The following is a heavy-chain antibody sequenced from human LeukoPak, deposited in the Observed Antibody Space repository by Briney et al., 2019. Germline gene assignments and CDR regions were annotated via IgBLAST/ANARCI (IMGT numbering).Heavy chain of an antibody. CDR1: GGSISSYY. Sequence: SETLSLTCTVSGGSISSYYWSWIRQPPGKGLEWIGYIYYSGSTNYNPSLKSRVTISVDTSKNQFSLKLSSVTAADTAVYYCAVSSGSFDYWGQGTLVTVSS. CDR2: IYYSGST. J-gene: IGHJ4*02. V-gene: IGHV4-59*01. D-gene: IGHD3-22*01. CDR3: AVSSGSFDY.